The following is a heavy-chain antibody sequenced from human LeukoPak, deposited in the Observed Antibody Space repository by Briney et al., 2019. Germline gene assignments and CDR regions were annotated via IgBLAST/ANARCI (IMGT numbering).Heavy chain of an antibody. V-gene: IGHV1-18*01. Sequence: EASVKVSCKASGYTFTSYDINWVRQATGQGLEWMGWMNPNSGNTNYAQKLQGRVTMTTDTSTSTAYMELRSLRSDDTAVYYCARLRDFWSGYYTRGYYYYYMDVWGKRTTVTVSS. CDR3: ARLRDFWSGYYTRGYYYYYMDV. CDR1: GYTFTSYD. D-gene: IGHD3-3*01. J-gene: IGHJ6*03. CDR2: MNPNSGNT.